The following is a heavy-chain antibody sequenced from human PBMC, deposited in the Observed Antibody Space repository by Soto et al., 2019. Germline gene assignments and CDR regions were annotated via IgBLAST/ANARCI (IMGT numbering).Heavy chain of an antibody. CDR2: IYSIGNT. CDR1: GASIRSSAY. Sequence: SETLSLTCTVSGASIRSSAYWGWIRQPPGKGLEWIGSIYSIGNTYYNPSLKSGVTISADTSKNQFSLNLISVTAADTAVYYCRRSSRYSTDVWGQGTTVTVSS. J-gene: IGHJ6*02. V-gene: IGHV4-39*01. D-gene: IGHD6-19*01. CDR3: RRSSRYSTDV.